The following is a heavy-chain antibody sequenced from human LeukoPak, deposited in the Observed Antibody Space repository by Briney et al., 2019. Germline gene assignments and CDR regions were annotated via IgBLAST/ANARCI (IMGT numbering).Heavy chain of an antibody. J-gene: IGHJ4*02. CDR2: ISGSGGST. D-gene: IGHD2-2*01. CDR1: GFTFSSYA. V-gene: IGHV3-23*01. Sequence: PGGSLRLSXAASGFTFSSYAMSWVRQAPGKGLEWVSAISGSGGSTCYADSVKGRFTISRDNSKNTLYLQMNSLRAEDTAVYYCAKGDIVVVPAAKDEFGFDYWGQGTLVTVSS. CDR3: AKGDIVVVPAAKDEFGFDY.